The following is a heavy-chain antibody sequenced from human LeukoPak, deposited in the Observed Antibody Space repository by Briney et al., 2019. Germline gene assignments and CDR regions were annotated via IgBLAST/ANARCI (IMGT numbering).Heavy chain of an antibody. V-gene: IGHV3-30*04. CDR2: ISKDGSIK. J-gene: IGHJ3*02. CDR1: GFNFSRAA. Sequence: GGSLRLSCAVSGFNFSRAAMYWVRQAPGKGLEWAGAISKDGSIKSYSDSVKGRFTISRENSKNTLFLQMNSLTPDDTSVYYCAREPYDIWGQGTTVTVSS. CDR3: AREPYDI.